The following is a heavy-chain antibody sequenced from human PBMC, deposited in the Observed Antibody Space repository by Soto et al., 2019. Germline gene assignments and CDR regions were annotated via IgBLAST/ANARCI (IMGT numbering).Heavy chain of an antibody. D-gene: IGHD6-19*01. CDR3: ARDRKAVANTALDP. Sequence: QVQLVQSGAEVKKPGASVRVSCKASGYTFTDYYMHWVRQAPGQGLEWMGWINPNTGGTNYKPKFEARVSMTRDTSISTAYMDLYSLTSDDTAVYYCARDRKAVANTALDPWGQGTLVTVSS. V-gene: IGHV1-2*02. CDR2: INPNTGGT. J-gene: IGHJ5*02. CDR1: GYTFTDYY.